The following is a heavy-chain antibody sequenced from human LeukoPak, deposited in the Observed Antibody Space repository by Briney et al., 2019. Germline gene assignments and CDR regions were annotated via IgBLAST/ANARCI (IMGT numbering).Heavy chain of an antibody. J-gene: IGHJ4*02. CDR2: INHSGST. V-gene: IGHV4-34*01. Sequence: SETLSLTCAVSGGSFSGYYWGWIRQPPGKGLEWIGEINHSGSTNYNPSLKSRVTISVDTSKNQFSLKLSSVTAADTAVYYCARVGYSYGSNVDYWGQGTLVTVSS. D-gene: IGHD5-18*01. CDR1: GGSFSGYY. CDR3: ARVGYSYGSNVDY.